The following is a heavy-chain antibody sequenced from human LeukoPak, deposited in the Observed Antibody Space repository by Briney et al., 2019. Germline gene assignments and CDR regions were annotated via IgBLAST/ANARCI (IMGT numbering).Heavy chain of an antibody. CDR1: GYTFINYG. CDR2: VSPYNGIT. J-gene: IGHJ4*02. V-gene: IGHV1-18*01. D-gene: IGHD1-26*01. Sequence: GASVKVSCKASGYTFINYGISWVRQAPGQGLDWMGWVSPYNGITNYAQILQGRVTMTTDTSTSTAYMELRSLRSDDTAVYYCARDFGQKWELFFWGQGTLVTVSS. CDR3: ARDFGQKWELFF.